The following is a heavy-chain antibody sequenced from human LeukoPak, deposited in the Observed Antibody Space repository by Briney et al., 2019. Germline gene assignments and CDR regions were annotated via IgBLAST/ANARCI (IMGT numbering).Heavy chain of an antibody. J-gene: IGHJ4*02. CDR1: GFTFDDYA. D-gene: IGHD6-19*01. CDR3: AKSESIAVAGTFDC. V-gene: IGHV3-9*01. Sequence: GGSLRLSCAASGFTFDDYAMHWVRQAPGKGLEWVSGISWNSGSIGYADSVKGRFTISRDNSKNTLYLQMNSLRAEDTAVYYCAKSESIAVAGTFDCWGQGTLVTVSS. CDR2: ISWNSGSI.